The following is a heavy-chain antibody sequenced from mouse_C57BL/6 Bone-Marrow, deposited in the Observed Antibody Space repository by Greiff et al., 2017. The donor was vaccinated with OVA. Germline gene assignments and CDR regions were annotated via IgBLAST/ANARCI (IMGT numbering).Heavy chain of an antibody. V-gene: IGHV5-15*01. CDR1: GFTFSDYG. Sequence: VQLKESGGGLVQPGGSLKLSCAASGFTFSDYGMAWVRQAPRKGPEWVAFISNLAYSIYYADPVTGRFTISRENAKNTLYLEKSSLRSEDTAMYYCARWDSNYLFAYWGQGTLVTVSA. D-gene: IGHD2-5*01. CDR2: ISNLAYSI. CDR3: ARWDSNYLFAY. J-gene: IGHJ3*01.